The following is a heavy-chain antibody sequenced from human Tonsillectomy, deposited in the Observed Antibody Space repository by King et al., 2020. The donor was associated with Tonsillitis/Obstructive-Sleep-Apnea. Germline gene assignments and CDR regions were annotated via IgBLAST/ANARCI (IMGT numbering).Heavy chain of an antibody. CDR1: GFIFSSYA. CDR2: IGGSGAST. D-gene: IGHD3-22*01. J-gene: IGHJ6*03. CDR3: AKDSDSSVYYPSNYYYMDV. Sequence: EVQLVESGGGLVQPGGSLRLSCAASGFIFSSYAMTWVRQAPGKGLEWVSVIGGSGASTYYADSVKGRFTISRDNSKNTMYLQMNSLRAEDTAVYYCAKDSDSSVYYPSNYYYMDVWGKGTAVTVSS. V-gene: IGHV3-23*04.